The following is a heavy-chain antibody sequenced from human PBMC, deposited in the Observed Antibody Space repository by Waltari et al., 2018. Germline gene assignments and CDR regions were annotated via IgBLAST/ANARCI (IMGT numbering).Heavy chain of an antibody. CDR2: IKQDGSEK. V-gene: IGHV3-7*01. CDR1: GFTFSSYW. CDR3: ARDGAKVEGAATQANDY. J-gene: IGHJ4*02. D-gene: IGHD1-26*01. Sequence: EVQLVESGGGLVQPGGSLRLSCAASGFTFSSYWMSWVRQAPGKGLEWVANIKQDGSEKYHGDCVKGRFTIARGQGKNSLYLQMNSLGAEDTAVYYWARDGAKVEGAATQANDYWGQGTLVTVSS.